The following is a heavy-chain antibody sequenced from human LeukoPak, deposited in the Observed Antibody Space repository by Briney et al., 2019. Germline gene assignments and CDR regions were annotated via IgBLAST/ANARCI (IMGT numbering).Heavy chain of an antibody. D-gene: IGHD5-12*01. CDR1: GFTFSSYA. CDR2: ISGSGGST. V-gene: IGHV3-23*01. J-gene: IGHJ4*02. Sequence: PGGSLRLPCAASGFTFSSYAMSWVRQAPGKGLEWVSAISGSGGSTYYADSVKGRFTISRDNSKNTLYLQMNSLRAEDTAVYYCAKDWVYSGYDLGARGYYFDYWGQGTLVTVSS. CDR3: AKDWVYSGYDLGARGYYFDY.